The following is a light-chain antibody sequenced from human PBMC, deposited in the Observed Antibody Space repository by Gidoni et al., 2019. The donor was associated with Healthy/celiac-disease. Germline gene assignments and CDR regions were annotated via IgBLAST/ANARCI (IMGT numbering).Light chain of an antibody. CDR2: WAS. CDR1: QSVLYSSNNKNY. Sequence: DIVMNQYPDYLAVSLGERATINCKSSQSVLYSSNNKNYLAWYQQKPGQPPKLLIYWASTRESGVPDRFSGSWSGTDFTLTISSLQAEDVAVYYCQQYYSTPYTFXXXTKLEIK. CDR3: QQYYSTPYT. V-gene: IGKV4-1*01. J-gene: IGKJ2*01.